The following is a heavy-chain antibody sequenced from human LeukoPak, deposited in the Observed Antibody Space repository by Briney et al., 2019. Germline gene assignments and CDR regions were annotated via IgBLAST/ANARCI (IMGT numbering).Heavy chain of an antibody. J-gene: IGHJ4*02. CDR2: ISYDGSNK. D-gene: IGHD6-13*01. Sequence: AGGSLRLSCAASGFTFSSYGMHWVRQAPGKGLEWVAVISYDGSNKYYADSVKGRFTISGDNSKNTLYLQMNSLRAEDTAVYYCAKEGHGSSLDYWGQGTLVTVSS. CDR3: AKEGHGSSLDY. CDR1: GFTFSSYG. V-gene: IGHV3-30*18.